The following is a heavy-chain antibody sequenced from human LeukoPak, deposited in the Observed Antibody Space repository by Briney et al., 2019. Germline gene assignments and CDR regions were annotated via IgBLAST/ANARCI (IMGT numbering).Heavy chain of an antibody. CDR2: ISSSGST. D-gene: IGHD5-24*01. Sequence: SQTLSLTCTVSGDSISSGDYYWSWIRQPAGKGLEWIGRISSSGSTNYNPSLKSRVTISVDTSKNQFSLKLSSVTAADTAVYYCARQVESYYYYMDVWGKGTTVTISS. CDR1: GDSISSGDYY. V-gene: IGHV4-61*02. CDR3: ARQVESYYYYMDV. J-gene: IGHJ6*03.